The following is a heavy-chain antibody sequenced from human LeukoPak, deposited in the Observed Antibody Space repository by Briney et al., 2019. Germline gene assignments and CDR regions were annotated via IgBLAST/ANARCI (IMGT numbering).Heavy chain of an antibody. CDR1: GFTFSSYA. V-gene: IGHV3-23*01. J-gene: IGHJ4*02. CDR2: ISGSGGST. Sequence: GGSLRLSCADSGFTFSSYAMSWVRQAPGKGLEWVSAISGSGGSTYYADSVKGRFTISRDNSKNTLYLQMNSLRAEDTAVYYCASGRRSVVVPAAIPGYWGQGTLVTVSS. D-gene: IGHD2-2*01. CDR3: ASGRRSVVVPAAIPGY.